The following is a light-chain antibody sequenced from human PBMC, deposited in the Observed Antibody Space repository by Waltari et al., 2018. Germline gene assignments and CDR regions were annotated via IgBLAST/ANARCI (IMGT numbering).Light chain of an antibody. V-gene: IGLV8-61*01. CDR1: SGSVSTHSS. CDR3: VLYLPSGIWV. J-gene: IGLJ3*02. CDR2: STN. Sequence: QTVVTQAPSFSVSPGGTVTLTCALSSGSVSTHSSPGWYQQTPGQAPRTLIYSTNTRSSGVPDRFSGSILGSKAALTITGAQADDEADYYCVLYLPSGIWVFGGGTKLTVL.